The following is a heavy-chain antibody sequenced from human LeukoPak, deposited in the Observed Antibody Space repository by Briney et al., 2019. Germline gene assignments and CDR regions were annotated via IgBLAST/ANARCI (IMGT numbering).Heavy chain of an antibody. J-gene: IGHJ4*02. V-gene: IGHV4-31*03. CDR3: ARGPVLDYDSGGYYYFDY. CDR1: GGSISSGGYY. Sequence: SETLSLTCTVSGGSISSGGYYWSWIRQHPGKGLEWIGYIYYSGSTYYNPSLKSRVTISVDTSKNQFSLKLSSVTAADTAVYYCARGPVLDYDSGGYYYFDYWGQGTLVTVSS. D-gene: IGHD3-22*01. CDR2: IYYSGST.